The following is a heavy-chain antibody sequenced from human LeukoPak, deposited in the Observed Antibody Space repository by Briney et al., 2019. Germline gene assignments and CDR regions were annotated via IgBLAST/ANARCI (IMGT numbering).Heavy chain of an antibody. CDR1: GGSISSGSYY. CDR2: IYTSGST. D-gene: IGHD1-14*01. J-gene: IGHJ4*02. Sequence: SQTLSLTCTVSGGSISSGSYYWSWIRQPAGKGLEWIGRIYTSGSTNYNPSLKSRVTISVDTSKNQFSLKLSSVTVADTAVYYCARDQGDDRDYWGQGTLVTVSS. V-gene: IGHV4-61*02. CDR3: ARDQGDDRDY.